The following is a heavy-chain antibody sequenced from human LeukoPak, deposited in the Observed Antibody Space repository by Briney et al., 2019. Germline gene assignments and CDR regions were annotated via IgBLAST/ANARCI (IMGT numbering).Heavy chain of an antibody. CDR3: AGDYKTLAY. J-gene: IGHJ4*02. V-gene: IGHV4-59*01. D-gene: IGHD4-17*01. CDR2: LYNNGDT. Sequence: SETLSLTCTVSGASLRGSYWSWIRQPPGKELEWIGYLYNNGDTTYNPSLNNRVTISQDTTRNQFSLKLTSVTAADTAIYYCAGDYKTLAYWGRGALVTVSS. CDR1: GASLRGSY.